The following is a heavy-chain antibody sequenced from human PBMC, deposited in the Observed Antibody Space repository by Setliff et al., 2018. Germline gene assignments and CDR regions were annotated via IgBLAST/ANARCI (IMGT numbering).Heavy chain of an antibody. Sequence: PSETLSLTCTVYGGSFSDYYWGWVRQPPGKGLEWIGEINHSGSTNYIPSLKSRLTISVDTSKNQFSLKLSSVTAADTAVYYCARDPGFRSGTWSLDPWGQGALVTVSS. V-gene: IGHV4-34*01. D-gene: IGHD1-26*01. CDR1: GGSFSDYY. CDR3: ARDPGFRSGTWSLDP. CDR2: INHSGST. J-gene: IGHJ5*02.